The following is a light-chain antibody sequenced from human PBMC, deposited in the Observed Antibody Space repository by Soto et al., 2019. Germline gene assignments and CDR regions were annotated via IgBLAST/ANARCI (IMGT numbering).Light chain of an antibody. CDR1: QTISSY. CDR2: AAS. V-gene: IGKV1-39*01. Sequence: DIQMTQSPSSLSASVGDRVTITCRASQTISSYLNWYQQKPGKAPKLLIYAASSLQSGVPSRFSGSGSGIDFTLTISSLQPEDVATYYCQKCGVAPFTFGGGTKVEIK. J-gene: IGKJ4*01. CDR3: QKCGVAPFT.